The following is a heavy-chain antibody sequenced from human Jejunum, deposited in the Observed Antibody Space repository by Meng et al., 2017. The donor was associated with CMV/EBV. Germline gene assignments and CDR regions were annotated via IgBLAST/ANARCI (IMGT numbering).Heavy chain of an antibody. D-gene: IGHD3-10*01. V-gene: IGHV5-51*01. CDR3: ARHMIRGVDFDS. Sequence: GSGYRFGIYWIAWVRQKPGKGLEYLGMIFPGDSDTRYSPSFEGQVTISADKSINTAYLQWSSLKASDTAMYYCARHMIRGVDFDSWGQGTLGTVSS. J-gene: IGHJ4*02. CDR2: IFPGDSDT. CDR1: GYRFGIYW.